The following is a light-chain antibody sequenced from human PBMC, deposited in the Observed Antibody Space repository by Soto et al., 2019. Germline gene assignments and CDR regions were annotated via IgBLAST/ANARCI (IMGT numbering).Light chain of an antibody. J-gene: IGLJ2*01. V-gene: IGLV2-14*01. CDR2: DVS. CDR3: RSYTSSSTGV. Sequence: QSALTQPASVSGSPGQSITISCTGTSSDVGGYNYVSWYQQHPGKAPKLMIYDVSNRPSGVSNRFSGYKSGNTAALTISGLQAEDEADYYCRSYTSSSTGVFGGGTKLTVL. CDR1: SSDVGGYNY.